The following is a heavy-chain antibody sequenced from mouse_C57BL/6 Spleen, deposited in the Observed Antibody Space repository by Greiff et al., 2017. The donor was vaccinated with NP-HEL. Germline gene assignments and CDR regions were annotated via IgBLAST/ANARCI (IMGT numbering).Heavy chain of an antibody. Sequence: QVQLQQSGPELVKPGASVKISCKASGYAFSSSWMNWVKQRPGKGLEWIGRIYPGDGDTNYNGKFKGKATLTADKSSRTAYMQLSSLTSEDSAVYCCARSGASSFNAYWGQGTLVTVSA. J-gene: IGHJ3*01. CDR2: IYPGDGDT. CDR1: GYAFSSSW. D-gene: IGHD1-1*01. V-gene: IGHV1-82*01. CDR3: ARSGASSFNAY.